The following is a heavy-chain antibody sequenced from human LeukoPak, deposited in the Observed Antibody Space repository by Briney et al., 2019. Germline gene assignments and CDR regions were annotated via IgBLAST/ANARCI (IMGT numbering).Heavy chain of an antibody. V-gene: IGHV3-21*01. CDR2: ISSSSSYI. D-gene: IGHD2-15*01. CDR1: GFTFSSYS. J-gene: IGHJ4*02. CDR3: ARGLRCSGGSCYLNQYYFDC. Sequence: GGSLRLSCAASGFTFSSYSMNWVRQAPGKGLEWVSSISSSSSYIYYADSVKGRFTISRDSAKNSLYLQMNSLRAEDTAVYYCARGLRCSGGSCYLNQYYFDCWGQGTLVTVSS.